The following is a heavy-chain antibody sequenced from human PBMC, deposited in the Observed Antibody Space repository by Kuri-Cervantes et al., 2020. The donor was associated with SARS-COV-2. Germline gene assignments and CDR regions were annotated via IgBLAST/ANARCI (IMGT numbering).Heavy chain of an antibody. J-gene: IGHJ3*02. CDR2: IYTSGST. Sequence: SETLSLTCTVSGGSIRRGSYYWSWIRQPAGKGLEWIGRIYTSGSTNYNPALKSRVTMSVDTSKNQFSLKLRSVTAADTAIYYCARNDAFDIWGQGTMVTVSS. CDR1: GGSIRRGSYY. CDR3: ARNDAFDI. V-gene: IGHV4-61*02.